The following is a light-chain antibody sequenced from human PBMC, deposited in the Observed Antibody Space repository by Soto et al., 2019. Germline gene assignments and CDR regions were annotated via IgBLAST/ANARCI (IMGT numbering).Light chain of an antibody. CDR1: QSVSSSY. CDR2: GAS. Sequence: EIVLTQSPCTLSLSPVERATLSCSVTQSVSSSYLAWYQQKPGQAPRLLIYGASSRATGIPDRFSGSGSGTDFTLTISRLEPEDFAVYYCQQYGTSLGVTFGGGTKVDIK. V-gene: IGKV3-20*01. CDR3: QQYGTSLGVT. J-gene: IGKJ4*01.